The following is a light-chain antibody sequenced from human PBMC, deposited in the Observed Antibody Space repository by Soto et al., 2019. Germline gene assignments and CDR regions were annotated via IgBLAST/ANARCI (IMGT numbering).Light chain of an antibody. J-gene: IGKJ3*01. CDR2: GAS. CDR1: QSVSSN. CDR3: QQYNNWPPL. V-gene: IGKV3-15*01. Sequence: EKVMTQSPATLSVSPGERATLSCRASQSVSSNLAWYQQKPGQAPRLLIYGASTRATGIPARFSGSGSGTEFTLTINSLQSEDFALYYCQQYNNWPPLFGPGTKVDIK.